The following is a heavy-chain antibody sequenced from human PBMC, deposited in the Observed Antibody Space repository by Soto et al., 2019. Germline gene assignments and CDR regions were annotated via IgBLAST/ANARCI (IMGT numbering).Heavy chain of an antibody. CDR1: GDSVSSNSAA. J-gene: IGHJ5*02. CDR3: ARGMDCSSTSCNSNWFDP. Sequence: SQTLSLTCAISGDSVSSNSAAWNLIRQSPSRGLEWLGRTYYRSKWYNDYAVSVKSRITINPDTSKNQFSLQLNSVTPEDTAVYYCARGMDCSSTSCNSNWFDPWGQGTLVTVSS. D-gene: IGHD2-2*01. CDR2: TYYRSKWYN. V-gene: IGHV6-1*01.